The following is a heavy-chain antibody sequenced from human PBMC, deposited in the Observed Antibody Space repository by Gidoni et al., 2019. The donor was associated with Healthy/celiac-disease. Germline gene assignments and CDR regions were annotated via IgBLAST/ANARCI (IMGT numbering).Heavy chain of an antibody. CDR1: GYTFTAYY. Sequence: QVQLVQSGAEVKKPGASVKVSCKASGYTFTAYYMHWVRQAPGQGLEWMGLINPNSGGTNYAQKFQGWVTMTRDTSISTAYMELSRLRSDDTAVYYCARVSCSGGSCYSGYYFDYWGQGTLVTVSS. CDR2: INPNSGGT. CDR3: ARVSCSGGSCYSGYYFDY. J-gene: IGHJ4*02. D-gene: IGHD2-15*01. V-gene: IGHV1-2*04.